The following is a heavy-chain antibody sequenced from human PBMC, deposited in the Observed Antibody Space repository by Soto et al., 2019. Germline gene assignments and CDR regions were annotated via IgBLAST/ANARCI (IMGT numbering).Heavy chain of an antibody. CDR2: IYYSGST. J-gene: IGHJ4*02. CDR3: ASLSGWSDY. D-gene: IGHD6-19*01. V-gene: IGHV4-39*01. Sequence: HSETLSLTCTVSGGSISSSSYYWGWIRQPPGKGLEWIGSIYYSGSTYYNPSLKSRVTISVDTSKNQFSLKLSSVTAADTAVYYCASLSGWSDYWGQGTLVTVSS. CDR1: GGSISSSSYY.